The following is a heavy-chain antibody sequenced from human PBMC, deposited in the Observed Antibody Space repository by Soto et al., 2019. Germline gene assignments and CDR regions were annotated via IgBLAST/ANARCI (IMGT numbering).Heavy chain of an antibody. CDR2: IYYSGST. D-gene: IGHD2-2*01. V-gene: IGHV4-31*03. CDR3: ARDPVVLTAARLGYYYYYGMDV. CDR1: GGSISSGGYY. Sequence: PSETLSLTCTVSGGSISSGGYYWSWIRQHPGKGLEWIGYIYYSGSTYYNPSLKSRVTISVDTSKNQFSLKLSSVTAADTDVYYCARDPVVLTAARLGYYYYYGMDVWGQGTTVTVSS. J-gene: IGHJ6*02.